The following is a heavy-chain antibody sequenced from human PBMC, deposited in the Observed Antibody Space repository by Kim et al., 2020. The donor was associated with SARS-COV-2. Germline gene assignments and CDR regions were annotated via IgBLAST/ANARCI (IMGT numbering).Heavy chain of an antibody. CDR1: GGSISSYY. J-gene: IGHJ3*02. CDR2: IYTSGST. CDR3: ARDKLGMRSAAFDI. D-gene: IGHD1-26*01. V-gene: IGHV4-4*07. Sequence: SETLSLTCTVSGGSISSYYWGWIRQPAGKGLEWIGRIYTSGSTNYNPSLKSRVTMSVDTSKNQFSLKLSSVTAADTAVYYCARDKLGMRSAAFDIWGQGTMVTVSS.